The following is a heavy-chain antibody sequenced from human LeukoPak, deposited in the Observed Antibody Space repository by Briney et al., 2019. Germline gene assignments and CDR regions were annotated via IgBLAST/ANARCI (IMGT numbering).Heavy chain of an antibody. Sequence: GGSLRLSCAASGFTFSSYWMHWVRQAPGKGLVWVPLIYGDGSTTTYADSVKGRFTISRDNAKNTVYLQMNSLRAEDTAVYYCARVYESSGYLYWGQGTLVTVSS. V-gene: IGHV3-74*03. CDR3: ARVYESSGYLY. CDR2: IYGDGSTT. CDR1: GFTFSSYW. D-gene: IGHD3-22*01. J-gene: IGHJ4*02.